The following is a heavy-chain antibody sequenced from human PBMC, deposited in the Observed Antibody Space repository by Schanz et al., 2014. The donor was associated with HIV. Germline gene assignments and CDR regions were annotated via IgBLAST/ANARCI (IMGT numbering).Heavy chain of an antibody. V-gene: IGHV1-2*02. CDR3: ARDQNVISMVRGVMGGVDY. D-gene: IGHD3-10*01. CDR2: INPNSGGT. CDR1: GDTFTGDF. Sequence: QVQLVQSGAEVKKPGASVKVSCKASGDTFTGDFMHWVRQAPGQGLEWMGWINPNSGGTNYAQKFQGRVTMTRDTSISTAYMELSRLRSDDTAVYYCARDQNVISMVRGVMGGVDYWGQGTLVTVSS. J-gene: IGHJ4*02.